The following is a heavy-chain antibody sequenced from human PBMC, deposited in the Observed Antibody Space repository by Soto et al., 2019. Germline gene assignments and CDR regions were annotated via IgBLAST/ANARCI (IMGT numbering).Heavy chain of an antibody. D-gene: IGHD3-10*01. CDR2: VSYSGST. CDR3: ARHRGSPRYFDY. Sequence: QLQLQESGPGLVKPSETLSLTCTVSGASISSTVYYWGWIRQPPGKGLEWIGSVSYSGSTYYNPSLKSRIPISVDTSSNQFSLNLSSVTAPDTAVYYCARHRGSPRYFDYWGQGTLVTVSS. V-gene: IGHV4-39*01. J-gene: IGHJ4*02. CDR1: GASISSTVYY.